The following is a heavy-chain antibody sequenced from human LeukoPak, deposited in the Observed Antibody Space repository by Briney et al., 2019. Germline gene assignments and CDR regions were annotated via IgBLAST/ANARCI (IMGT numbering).Heavy chain of an antibody. CDR1: GFTFSSYT. V-gene: IGHV3-21*03. CDR3: ARDFGGYSSTGNCYLGFLDF. CDR2: IISSGSFI. Sequence: GSLRLSCAASGFTFSSYTINWVRQAPGKGLELVSSIISSGSFIYYADSVRGRFTISRDNAKNSVYLQMNSLRAEDTAVYYCARDFGGYSSTGNCYLGFLDFWGQGTLVTVSS. D-gene: IGHD2-21*02. J-gene: IGHJ4*02.